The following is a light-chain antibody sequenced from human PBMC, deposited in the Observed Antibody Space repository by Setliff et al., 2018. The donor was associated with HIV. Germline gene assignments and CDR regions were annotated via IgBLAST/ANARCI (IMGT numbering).Light chain of an antibody. Sequence: QSALTQPPSVSEAPRQRVTISCSGSSSNIGNNAVNWYQQLPGKAPKLLIYHDDLLPSGVSDRFSGSKSGTSASLAISGLQSEDEADYYCAAWDDSLNAVGFGGGTKGTVL. CDR3: AAWDDSLNAVG. V-gene: IGLV1-36*01. J-gene: IGLJ2*01. CDR2: HDD. CDR1: SSNIGNNA.